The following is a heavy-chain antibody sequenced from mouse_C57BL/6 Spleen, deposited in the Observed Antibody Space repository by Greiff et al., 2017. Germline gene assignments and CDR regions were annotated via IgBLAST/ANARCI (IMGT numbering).Heavy chain of an antibody. CDR1: GYAFSSYW. Sequence: VQLQQSGAELVQPGASVKMSCKASGYAFSSYWMHWVKQRPGKVLEWIGQLYPGDGDTNYNGKFKGKAILTADKSSSTAYMQLRSLTSEDSAVYFCARSGRGWYFDVWGTGTTVTV. V-gene: IGHV1-80*01. D-gene: IGHD3-2*02. CDR3: ARSGRGWYFDV. CDR2: LYPGDGDT. J-gene: IGHJ1*03.